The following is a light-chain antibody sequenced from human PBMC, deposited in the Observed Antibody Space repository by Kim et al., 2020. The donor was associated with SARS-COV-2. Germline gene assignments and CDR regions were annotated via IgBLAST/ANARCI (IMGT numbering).Light chain of an antibody. CDR3: QAWDSSSDHPGV. J-gene: IGLJ3*02. Sequence: SYELTQPPSVSVAPGKTARITCGGNNIGSKSVQWYQQKTGQAPVLVIYYDSDRPSGIPERFSGSNSGNTATLTISRVEAGDEADYYCQAWDSSSDHPGV. V-gene: IGLV3-21*04. CDR2: YDS. CDR1: NIGSKS.